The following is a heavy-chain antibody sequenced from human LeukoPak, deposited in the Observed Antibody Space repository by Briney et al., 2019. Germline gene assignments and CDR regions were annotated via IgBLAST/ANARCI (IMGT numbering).Heavy chain of an antibody. J-gene: IGHJ2*01. D-gene: IGHD3-16*01. CDR3: AGIYDSAYWYFDL. CDR2: IFYSGST. Sequence: SETLSLTCTVSGYSISSGYYWGWIRQPPGKGLEWIGYIFYSGSTTYNPSLKSRVTISVDTSKNQFSLKLSSVTAADTAVYYCAGIYDSAYWYFDLWGRGTLVSVSS. V-gene: IGHV4-61*01. CDR1: GYSISSGYY.